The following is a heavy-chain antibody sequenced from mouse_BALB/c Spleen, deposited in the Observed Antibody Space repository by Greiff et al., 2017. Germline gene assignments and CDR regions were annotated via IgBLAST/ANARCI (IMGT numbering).Heavy chain of an antibody. J-gene: IGHJ3*01. Sequence: QVHVKQSGAELVRPGVSVKISCKGSGYTFTDYAMHWVKQSHAKSLEWIGVISTYYGDASYNQKFKGKATMTVDKSSSTAYMELARLTSEDSAIYYCARDDSGWFAYWGQGTLVTVSA. CDR2: ISTYYGDA. CDR1: GYTFTDYA. V-gene: IGHV1S137*01. CDR3: ARDDSGWFAY. D-gene: IGHD2-12*01.